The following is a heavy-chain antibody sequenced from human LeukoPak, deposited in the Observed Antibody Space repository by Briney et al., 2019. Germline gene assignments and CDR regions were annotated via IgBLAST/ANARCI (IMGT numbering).Heavy chain of an antibody. CDR3: ARGSRREHLVGDY. CDR2: VSSSGSYI. Sequence: GGSLRLSCAASGFTFSTYNMNWVRQAPGKGLEWVSSVSSSGSYIYYADSVRGRFTIPRDNAKNSLYLQMNSLRADDTAVYYCARGSRREHLVGDYWGQGTLVTVSS. CDR1: GFTFSTYN. D-gene: IGHD6-13*01. V-gene: IGHV3-21*01. J-gene: IGHJ4*02.